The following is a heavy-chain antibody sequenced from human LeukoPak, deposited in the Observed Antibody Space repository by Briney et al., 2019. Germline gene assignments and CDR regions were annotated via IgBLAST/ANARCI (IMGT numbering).Heavy chain of an antibody. Sequence: ASVKVSCKAPGYTFTGYYMHWVRQAPGQGLEWMGWINPNSGGTNYAQKFQGRVTMTRDTSISTAYMELSRLRSDDTAVYYCARGQEKLTGPDYWGQGTLVTVSS. CDR2: INPNSGGT. V-gene: IGHV1-2*02. J-gene: IGHJ4*02. D-gene: IGHD1-20*01. CDR3: ARGQEKLTGPDY. CDR1: GYTFTGYY.